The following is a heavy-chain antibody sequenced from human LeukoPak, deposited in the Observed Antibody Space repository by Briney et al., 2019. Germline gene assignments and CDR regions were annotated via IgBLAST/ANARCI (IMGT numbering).Heavy chain of an antibody. V-gene: IGHV3-30*02. CDR2: IRYDGSNK. CDR3: ARDSGVGMATTFSILDI. Sequence: PGGSLRLSCAASGFTFNSYGMHWVRQAPGKGLEWVAFIRYDGSNKYYADSVKGRLTISRDNSKNTLYLQMDSLRTEDTAVYYCARDSGVGMATTFSILDIWGQGTMVTVSS. J-gene: IGHJ3*02. CDR1: GFTFNSYG. D-gene: IGHD5-24*01.